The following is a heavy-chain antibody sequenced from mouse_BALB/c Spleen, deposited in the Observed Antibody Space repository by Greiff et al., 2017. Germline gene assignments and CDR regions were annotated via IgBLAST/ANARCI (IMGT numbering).Heavy chain of an antibody. J-gene: IGHJ3*01. CDR3: ARQGFYYDYDEAWFAY. D-gene: IGHD2-4*01. CDR2: ISNGGGST. V-gene: IGHV5-12-2*01. Sequence: EVMLVESGGGLVQPGGSLKLSCAASGFTFSSYTMSWVRQTPEKRLEWVAYISNGGGSTYYPDTVKGRFTISRDNAKNTLYLQMSSLKSEDTAMYYCARQGFYYDYDEAWFAYWGQGTLVTVSA. CDR1: GFTFSSYT.